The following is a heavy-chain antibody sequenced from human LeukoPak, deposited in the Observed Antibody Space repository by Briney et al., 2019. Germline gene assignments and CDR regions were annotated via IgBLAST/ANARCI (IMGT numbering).Heavy chain of an antibody. D-gene: IGHD6-13*01. J-gene: IGHJ4*02. CDR2: ISYDGDNR. Sequence: GMSLRLSCAASGIISSPYTLSWVRQPPGKGLEWLTHISYDGDNRPYADSVKGRFTISRDNSKNTVYLEMNSLRREDTALYYCAILGVAAAGTAYWGQGTLVTVSS. V-gene: IGHV3-30*04. CDR1: GIISSPYT. CDR3: AILGVAAAGTAY.